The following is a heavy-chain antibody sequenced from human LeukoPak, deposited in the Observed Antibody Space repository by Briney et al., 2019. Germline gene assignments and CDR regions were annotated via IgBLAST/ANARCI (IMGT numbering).Heavy chain of an antibody. CDR2: IGVGSSTM. Sequence: GGSLRLSCAASGFTFTTYSMNWVRQAPGKGLEWVSYIGVGSSTMLYADSVKGRFTISRDNAKNSLFLQMNSLRGEDTAVYFCARDRDWAFDYWGQGTLVTVSS. V-gene: IGHV3-48*01. J-gene: IGHJ4*02. D-gene: IGHD3-9*01. CDR1: GFTFTTYS. CDR3: ARDRDWAFDY.